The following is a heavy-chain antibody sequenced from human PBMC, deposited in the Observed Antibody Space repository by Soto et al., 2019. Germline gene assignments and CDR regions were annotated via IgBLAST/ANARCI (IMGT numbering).Heavy chain of an antibody. D-gene: IGHD1-26*01. J-gene: IGHJ4*02. CDR3: TTDLAGGGTYPSLDF. V-gene: IGHV3-15*04. CDR2: IERQSDGGTT. CDR1: GFTFSNAW. Sequence: EVQLVESGGGLVKPGGSLRLSCAASGFTFSNAWMSWVRQAPGKGLEWVGRIERQSDGGTTDYVAPVKGRFTISRDDSKNTQYLQMKSLKTEDTAVYYCTTDLAGGGTYPSLDFWGPGTLVTVSS.